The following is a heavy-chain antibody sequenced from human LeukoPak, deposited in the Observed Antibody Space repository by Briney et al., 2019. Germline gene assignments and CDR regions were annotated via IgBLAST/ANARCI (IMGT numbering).Heavy chain of an antibody. Sequence: SETLSLTCTVSGGSISSSSYYWGWIRQPPGKGLEWIGSIYYSGSTYYNPSLKSRVTISVDTSKSQFSLKLSSVTAADTAVYYCARRRSIAVAGTNWFDPWGQGTLVTVSS. V-gene: IGHV4-39*01. CDR2: IYYSGST. CDR3: ARRRSIAVAGTNWFDP. D-gene: IGHD6-19*01. J-gene: IGHJ5*02. CDR1: GGSISSSSYY.